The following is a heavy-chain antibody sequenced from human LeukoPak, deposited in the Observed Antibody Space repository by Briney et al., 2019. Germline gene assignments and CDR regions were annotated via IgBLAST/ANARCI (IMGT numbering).Heavy chain of an antibody. CDR3: ARATMVRGVPYFYYGMDV. CDR2: IRVSGST. Sequence: GGSLRLSCAASGFTFSNYAMSWVRQAPGKGLEWVSGIRVSGSTYYADSVKGRFTISRDNSKNTLYLQMNSLRAEDTAVYYCARATMVRGVPYFYYGMDVWGQGTTVTVSS. CDR1: GFTFSNYA. V-gene: IGHV3-23*01. D-gene: IGHD3-10*01. J-gene: IGHJ6*02.